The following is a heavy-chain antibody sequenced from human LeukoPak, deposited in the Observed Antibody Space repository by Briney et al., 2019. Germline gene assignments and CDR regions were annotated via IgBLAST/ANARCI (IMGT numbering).Heavy chain of an antibody. CDR2: MYYSGST. CDR3: ARSLLAFDY. Sequence: SETLSLTCTVSGGSITSYYWSWIRQPPGKGLEWIGYMYYSGSTNYNPSLKSRVTISVDTSKNQFSLKLSSVTAADTAVYYCARSLLAFDYWGQGTLVTVSS. D-gene: IGHD2-8*02. V-gene: IGHV4-59*08. CDR1: GGSITSYY. J-gene: IGHJ4*02.